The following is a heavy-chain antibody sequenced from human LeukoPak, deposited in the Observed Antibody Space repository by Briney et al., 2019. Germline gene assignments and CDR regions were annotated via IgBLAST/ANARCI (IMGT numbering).Heavy chain of an antibody. CDR2: IYPGDSDT. CDR3: ARPGYYDSSGKERSDY. J-gene: IGHJ4*02. V-gene: IGHV5-51*01. D-gene: IGHD3-22*01. CDR1: GYSFTSYW. Sequence: GESLKISCKGSGYSFTSYWIGWVRQMPGKGLEWMGIIYPGDSDTRYSPSFQGQVTISADKSISTAYLQWSSLKASDTAMYYCARPGYYDSSGKERSDYWGQGTLVTVSS.